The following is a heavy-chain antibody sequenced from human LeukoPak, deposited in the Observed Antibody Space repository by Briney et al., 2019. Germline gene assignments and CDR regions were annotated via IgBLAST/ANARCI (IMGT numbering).Heavy chain of an antibody. Sequence: GGSVRLSCAASGFTISNYYMSWVRQAPGKGLEWVSVIYSGGNTYYTDAVKGRFTISRHNSKNTLYLQMNNLRAEDTAVYYCARGGPATTIDYWGRGTLVTVSS. CDR1: GFTISNYY. D-gene: IGHD1-1*01. J-gene: IGHJ4*02. CDR3: ARGGPATTIDY. CDR2: IYSGGNT. V-gene: IGHV3-53*04.